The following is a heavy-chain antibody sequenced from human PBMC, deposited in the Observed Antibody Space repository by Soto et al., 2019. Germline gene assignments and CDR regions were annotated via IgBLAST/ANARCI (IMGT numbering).Heavy chain of an antibody. CDR2: IYYSGST. Sequence: SETLSLTCTVSGGSISSGDYYWSWIRQPPGKGLEWIGYIYYSGSTYYNPSLKSRVTISVDTSKNQFSLKLSSVTAADTAVYYCERGTWIQQVEYWGQGTLVTVCS. CDR1: GGSISSGDYY. D-gene: IGHD5-18*01. J-gene: IGHJ4*02. CDR3: ERGTWIQQVEY. V-gene: IGHV4-30-4*01.